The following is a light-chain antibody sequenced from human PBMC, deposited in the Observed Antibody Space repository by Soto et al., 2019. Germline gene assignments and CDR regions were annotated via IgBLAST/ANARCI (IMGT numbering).Light chain of an antibody. V-gene: IGKV3-15*01. Sequence: EVVMTQSPAALSVSPGERATLSCRASQSVNSNLAWYQQKPGQAPRLLVYGASTRATGIPARFSGSGSGTGFTLTISSLKSEDFAVYYCQQYNNWPPITFGQGTRLEIK. CDR1: QSVNSN. CDR3: QQYNNWPPIT. J-gene: IGKJ5*01. CDR2: GAS.